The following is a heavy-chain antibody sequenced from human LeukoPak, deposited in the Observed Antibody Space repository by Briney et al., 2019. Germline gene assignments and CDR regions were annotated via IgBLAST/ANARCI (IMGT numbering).Heavy chain of an antibody. D-gene: IGHD6-13*01. J-gene: IGHJ4*02. CDR3: ARRAAAVDY. Sequence: GGSLRLSCAASGFTFSSYSMNWVRQAPGKGLEWVSSISSSSSTIYYADSVKGRFTISRDNAKNSLYLQMNSLRAEDTAVYYCARRAAAVDYWGQGTLVTVSS. CDR2: ISSSSSTI. V-gene: IGHV3-48*04. CDR1: GFTFSSYS.